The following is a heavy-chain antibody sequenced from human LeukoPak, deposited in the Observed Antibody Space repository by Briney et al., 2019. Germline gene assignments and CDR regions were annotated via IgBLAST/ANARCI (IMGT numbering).Heavy chain of an antibody. CDR2: IWYDESNK. CDR1: GFTFRSYG. CDR3: ARDNEQLVYGTDV. J-gene: IGHJ6*02. D-gene: IGHD6-13*01. Sequence: PGGSLRLSCAASGFTFRSYGMHWVRQAPGKGLEWVAIIWYDESNKYYADSVKGRFTISRDNSKNTLYLQMNSLRAEDTAVYYCARDNEQLVYGTDVWGQGTTVTVSS. V-gene: IGHV3-33*01.